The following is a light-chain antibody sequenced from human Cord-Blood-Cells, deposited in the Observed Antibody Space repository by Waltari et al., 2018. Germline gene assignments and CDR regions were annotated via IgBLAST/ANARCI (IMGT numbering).Light chain of an antibody. CDR3: CSYAGSSTFV. CDR1: SSDVGSYNL. Sequence: QSALTQPASVSGSPGQSITTSCTGTSSDVGSYNLVSWYQQHPGKAPKLMIYEGSKRPSGVSNRFSGSKSGNTASLTISVLQAEDEADYYCCSYAGSSTFVFGGGTKLTVL. V-gene: IGLV2-23*03. J-gene: IGLJ2*01. CDR2: EGS.